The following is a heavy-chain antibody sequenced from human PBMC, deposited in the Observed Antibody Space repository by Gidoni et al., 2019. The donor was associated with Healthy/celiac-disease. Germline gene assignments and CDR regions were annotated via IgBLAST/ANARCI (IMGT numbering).Heavy chain of an antibody. V-gene: IGHV3-30-3*01. CDR2: ISYDGSNK. CDR1: GFTFSSYA. J-gene: IGHJ4*02. Sequence: QVQLVESGGGVVQPGRSLRLSCAASGFTFSSYAMHWVRKAPGKGLEWVAVISYDGSNKYYADSVKGRFTISRDNSKNTLYLQMNSLRAEDTAVYYCAREPGGDYWSGFFDYWGQGTLVTVSS. D-gene: IGHD3-3*01. CDR3: AREPGGDYWSGFFDY.